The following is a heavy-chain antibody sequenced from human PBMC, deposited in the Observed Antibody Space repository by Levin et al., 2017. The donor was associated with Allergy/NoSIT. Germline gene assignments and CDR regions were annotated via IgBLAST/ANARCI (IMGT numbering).Heavy chain of an antibody. D-gene: IGHD3-22*01. J-gene: IGHJ4*02. Sequence: PGGSLRLSCAASGFTFSSYAMHWVRQAPGKGLEWVAVISYDGSNKYYADSVKGRFTISRDNSKNTLYLQMNSLRAEDTAVYYCARERYYYDSSGYSPDYWGQGTLVTVSS. CDR2: ISYDGSNK. V-gene: IGHV3-30*04. CDR3: ARERYYYDSSGYSPDY. CDR1: GFTFSSYA.